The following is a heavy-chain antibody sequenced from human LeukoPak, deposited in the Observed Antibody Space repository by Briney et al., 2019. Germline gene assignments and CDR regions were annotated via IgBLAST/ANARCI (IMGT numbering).Heavy chain of an antibody. CDR1: GYTFTGYY. Sequence: ASVKVSCKASGYTFTGYYMHWVRQAPGQGLEWMGWINPNSGGTNYAQKFQGRVTMTRDTSISTAYMELSRLRSDDTAVYYCARELEGIVAVAGTGVVDYWGQGTLVTVSS. V-gene: IGHV1-2*02. CDR3: ARELEGIVAVAGTGVVDY. CDR2: INPNSGGT. J-gene: IGHJ4*02. D-gene: IGHD6-19*01.